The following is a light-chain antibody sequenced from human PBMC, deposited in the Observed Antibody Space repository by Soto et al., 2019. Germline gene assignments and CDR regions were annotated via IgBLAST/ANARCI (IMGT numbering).Light chain of an antibody. CDR3: QQYNSL. CDR2: DAS. CDR1: QGISSY. Sequence: DIQFTHYPSFLSASVVYRVTITCRASQGISSYLAWYQQKPGKAPKLLIYDASSLESGVPSRFSGSASGTEFTLTISSLQPDDFATYYCQQYNSLFGQGTKA. V-gene: IGKV1-9*01. J-gene: IGKJ1*01.